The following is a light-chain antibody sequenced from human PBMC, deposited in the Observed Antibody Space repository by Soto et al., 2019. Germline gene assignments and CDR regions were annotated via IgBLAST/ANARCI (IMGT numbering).Light chain of an antibody. CDR2: DAS. Sequence: EIVLTQSPATLSLSPGERATLSCRASQSVSSYLAWYQQKPGQAPRLLIYDASNRATGIPARFSGSGSGTDFTLTISSLEPEDFALYFCQQYLTTPHTFGQGTRLEIK. V-gene: IGKV3-11*01. CDR1: QSVSSY. J-gene: IGKJ2*01. CDR3: QQYLTTPHT.